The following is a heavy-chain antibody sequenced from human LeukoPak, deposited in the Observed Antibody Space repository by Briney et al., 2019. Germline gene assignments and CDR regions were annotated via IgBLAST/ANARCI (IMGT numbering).Heavy chain of an antibody. J-gene: IGHJ4*02. Sequence: GGSLRLSCAASGFTFSSYWMSWVRQAPGKGLEWVANIKQDGSEKYYVDSVKGRFTISRDNAKNSLYLQMNSLGVEDTAVYYCARDQFGGSYRDYWGQGTLVTVSS. D-gene: IGHD1-26*01. CDR2: IKQDGSEK. CDR3: ARDQFGGSYRDY. V-gene: IGHV3-7*01. CDR1: GFTFSSYW.